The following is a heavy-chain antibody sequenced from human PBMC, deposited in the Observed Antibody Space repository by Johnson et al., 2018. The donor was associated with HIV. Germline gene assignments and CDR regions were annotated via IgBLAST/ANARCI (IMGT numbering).Heavy chain of an antibody. V-gene: IGHV3-30*02. J-gene: IGHJ3*02. D-gene: IGHD6-13*01. CDR3: AKDSCCLSSSWPRAFDI. CDR1: GFTFSNYG. CDR2: IRYDGSNK. Sequence: QVQLVESGGGVVQPGGSLRLSCAASGFTFSNYGMHWVRQAPGKGLEWVTFIRYDGSNKYYADSVKGRFTISRDNSKNTLYLQMNSLRAEDTAVYYCAKDSCCLSSSWPRAFDIWGQGTMVTVSS.